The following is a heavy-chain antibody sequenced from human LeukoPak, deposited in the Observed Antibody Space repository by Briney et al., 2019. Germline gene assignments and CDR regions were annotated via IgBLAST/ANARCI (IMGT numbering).Heavy chain of an antibody. CDR1: GGSISNSRDY. CDR3: ARRGRQQWLTPRASLEYYFDY. Sequence: PSETLSLTCTVSGGSISNSRDYWAWIRQPPGKGLEWIANIYYSGSTYYSPSLKSRVTISVDTSKNQFSLKLSSVTAADTAVYYCARRGRQQWLTPRASLEYYFDYWGQGTLVTVSS. J-gene: IGHJ4*02. V-gene: IGHV4-39*01. D-gene: IGHD6-19*01. CDR2: IYYSGST.